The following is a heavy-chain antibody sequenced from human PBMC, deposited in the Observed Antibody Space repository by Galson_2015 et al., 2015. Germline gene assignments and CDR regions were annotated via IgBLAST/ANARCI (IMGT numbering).Heavy chain of an antibody. CDR2: ISGSGGST. J-gene: IGHJ4*02. CDR1: GFTFSSYA. Sequence: SLRLSCAASGFTFSSYAMSWVRQAPGKGLEWVSAISGSGGSTYYADPVKGRFTISRDNSKNTLYLQMNSLRAEDTVVYYCAKDLGIAMVFGFRGQGTLVTVSS. CDR3: AKDLGIAMVFGF. D-gene: IGHD5-18*01. V-gene: IGHV3-23*01.